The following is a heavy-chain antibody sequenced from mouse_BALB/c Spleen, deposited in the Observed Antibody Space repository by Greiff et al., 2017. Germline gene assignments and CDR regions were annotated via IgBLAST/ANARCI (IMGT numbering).Heavy chain of an antibody. J-gene: IGHJ2*01. Sequence: DVKLQESGPGLVKPSQSLSLTCSVTGYSITSGYYWTWIRQFPGNKLEWMGYISYDGSNNYNPSLKNRITITRDTSKNQFFLKLNSVTTEDTATYYCARGGLYGNYDYWGQGTTLTVSS. CDR3: ARGGLYGNYDY. V-gene: IGHV3-6*02. CDR2: ISYDGSN. CDR1: GYSITSGYY. D-gene: IGHD2-10*02.